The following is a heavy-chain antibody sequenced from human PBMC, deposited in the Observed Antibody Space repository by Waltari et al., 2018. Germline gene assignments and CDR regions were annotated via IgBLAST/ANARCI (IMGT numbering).Heavy chain of an antibody. CDR3: ARDYYYSIDY. D-gene: IGHD3-10*01. V-gene: IGHV3-74*01. CDR2: IVRDGSIT. J-gene: IGHJ4*02. CDR1: GSRFGRYW. Sequence: EVQLVESGGGLVQPGGSLRLSCAASGSRFGRYWMNWVRQAPGKGLVWVSRIVRDGSITSYADSVKGRFTISRDNAKNTLYLQMNSLRDEDTAVYYCARDYYYSIDYWGQGTVVTVSS.